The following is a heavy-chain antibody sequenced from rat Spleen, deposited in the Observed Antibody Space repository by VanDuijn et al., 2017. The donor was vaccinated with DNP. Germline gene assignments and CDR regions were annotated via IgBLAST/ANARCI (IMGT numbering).Heavy chain of an antibody. D-gene: IGHD1-12*03. Sequence: EVQLVESGGDLVQPGRSLKLSCVASGFTFNYYWMTWVRQVPGKGLEWLASITSNGGNTYYLDSVKGRFTISRDNAKDTLYLQMNSLRSEDTATYYCAREGDYYDGYGDALDAWGQGTSVTVSS. CDR2: ITSNGGNT. J-gene: IGHJ4*01. V-gene: IGHV5-31*01. CDR3: AREGDYYDGYGDALDA. CDR1: GFTFNYYW.